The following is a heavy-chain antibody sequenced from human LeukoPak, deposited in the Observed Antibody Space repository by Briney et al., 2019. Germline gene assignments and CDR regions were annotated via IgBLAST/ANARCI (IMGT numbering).Heavy chain of an antibody. CDR3: AGGAAADPFYYYYYGMDV. J-gene: IGHJ6*02. D-gene: IGHD6-13*01. CDR1: GGTFSSYA. Sequence: ASVKVSCKAPGGTFSSYAISWVRQAPGQGLEWMGRIIPILGIANYAQKFQGRVTITADKSTSTAYMELSSLRSEDTAVYYCAGGAAADPFYYYYYGMDVWGQGTTVTVSS. CDR2: IIPILGIA. V-gene: IGHV1-69*04.